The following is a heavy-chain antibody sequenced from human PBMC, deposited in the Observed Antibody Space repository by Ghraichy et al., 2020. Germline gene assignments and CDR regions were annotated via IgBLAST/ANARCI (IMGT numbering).Heavy chain of an antibody. CDR2: VYYSGST. J-gene: IGHJ3*02. D-gene: IGHD3-16*01. CDR3: ARDRTLRSGAFDI. V-gene: IGHV4-39*07. Sequence: SETLSLTCTVSGDSITSRNYYWAWIRQPPGKGLEWIGSVYYSGSTFYTQSLKSRVTLSLDSSKSQFSLKLNSVTAADTAVYYCARDRTLRSGAFDIWGQGTLVTVSS. CDR1: GDSITSRNYY.